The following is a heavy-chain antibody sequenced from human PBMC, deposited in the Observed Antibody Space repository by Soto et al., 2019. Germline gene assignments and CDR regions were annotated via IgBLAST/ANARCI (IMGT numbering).Heavy chain of an antibody. J-gene: IGHJ4*02. CDR2: IWYDGSNK. D-gene: IGHD3-22*01. CDR3: ARGVRGYYYYYYFDY. CDR1: GFTFSSYG. V-gene: IGHV3-33*01. Sequence: GGSLRLSCAASGFTFSSYGMHWVRQAPGKGLEWVAVIWYDGSNKYYADSVKGRFTISRDNSKNTLYLQMNSLRAEDTAVYYCARGVRGYYYYYYFDYWGQGTLVTV.